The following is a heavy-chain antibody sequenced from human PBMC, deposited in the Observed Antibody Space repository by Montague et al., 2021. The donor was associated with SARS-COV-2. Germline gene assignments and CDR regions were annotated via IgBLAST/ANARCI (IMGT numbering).Heavy chain of an antibody. Sequence: CAISGDSVGSNTAAWNWIRQSPSGGLEWLGRTNYRSKRTSDYATSVEGRISIDPDTSKNQFFPHLRSVTPEDTGVYYCVRDTGSAQAGFDAWGQGTLVTVSS. V-gene: IGHV6-1*01. CDR2: TNYRSKRTS. CDR1: GDSVGSNTAA. J-gene: IGHJ4*02. CDR3: VRDTGSAQAGFDA. D-gene: IGHD4-17*01.